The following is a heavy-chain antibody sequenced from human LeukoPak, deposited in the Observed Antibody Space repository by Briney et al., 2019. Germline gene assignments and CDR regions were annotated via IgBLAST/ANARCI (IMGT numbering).Heavy chain of an antibody. CDR2: ISGSGVST. D-gene: IGHD3-10*01. CDR1: GFTFASYA. J-gene: IGHJ4*02. Sequence: GGSLRLSCAASGFTFASYAMTWVRQAPGKGLGWVSAISGSGVSTYYADSVKGRFTIPRDNSKNTLYLQMNSLRAEDTAVYYCAKDDGNPYGSGSYFDYWGQGTLVTVSS. V-gene: IGHV3-23*01. CDR3: AKDDGNPYGSGSYFDY.